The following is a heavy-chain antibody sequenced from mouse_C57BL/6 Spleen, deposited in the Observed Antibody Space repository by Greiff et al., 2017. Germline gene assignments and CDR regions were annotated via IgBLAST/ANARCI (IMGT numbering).Heavy chain of an antibody. CDR2: ISSGGSYT. V-gene: IGHV5-6*01. CDR1: GFTFSSYG. D-gene: IGHD2-4*01. CDR3: ERQSDDYDGLDY. Sequence: EVQLVESGGDLVKPGGSLKLSCAASGFTFSSYGMSWVRQTPDKRLEWVATISSGGSYTYYPDSVKGRFTISRDNAKNTLYLQMSSLKSEDTAKYYCERQSDDYDGLDYWGQGTTLTVSS. J-gene: IGHJ2*01.